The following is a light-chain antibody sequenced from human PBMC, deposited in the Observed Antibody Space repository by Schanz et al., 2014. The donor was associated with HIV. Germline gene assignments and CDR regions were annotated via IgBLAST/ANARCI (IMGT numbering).Light chain of an antibody. CDR3: QQYFSYPLI. J-gene: IGKJ5*01. Sequence: AIRMTQSPSSVSASIGDRVTITCRASQGINNNLAWYQQKPGKAPKLLIYDASTLQAGVPSRFSGSGSGTDFTLTISCLQSEDIATYYCQQYFSYPLIFGQGTRLEI. V-gene: IGKV1-8*01. CDR2: DAS. CDR1: QGINNN.